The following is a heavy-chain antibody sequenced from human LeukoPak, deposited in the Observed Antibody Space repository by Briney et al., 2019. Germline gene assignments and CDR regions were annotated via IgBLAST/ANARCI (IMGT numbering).Heavy chain of an antibody. CDR2: ISYDGRNK. CDR1: GFTFSSYA. V-gene: IGHV3-30*04. Sequence: GGSLRLSCAASGFTFSSYAMHWVRQAPGKGLEWVAVISYDGRNKYYADSVKGRFTISRDNSKNTLYLQMNSLRAEDTAVYYCARDRQPLLWYFDYWGQGTLVTVSS. J-gene: IGHJ4*02. CDR3: ARDRQPLLWYFDY. D-gene: IGHD2-2*01.